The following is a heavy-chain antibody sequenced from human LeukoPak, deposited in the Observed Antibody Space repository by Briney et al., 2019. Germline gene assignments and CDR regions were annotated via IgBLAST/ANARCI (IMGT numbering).Heavy chain of an antibody. Sequence: QPGGSLRLSCAASGFTFSSNWMGWVRQAPGKGLEWVANINEAGNEKYYGDSVTGRFTIARDNANKLLDLQMNSLRGDDSAVYYCVRDDGSLIGRDWGQGTMATVSS. CDR3: VRDDGSLIGRD. D-gene: IGHD2/OR15-2a*01. CDR1: GFTFSSNW. V-gene: IGHV3-7*01. CDR2: INEAGNEK. J-gene: IGHJ3*01.